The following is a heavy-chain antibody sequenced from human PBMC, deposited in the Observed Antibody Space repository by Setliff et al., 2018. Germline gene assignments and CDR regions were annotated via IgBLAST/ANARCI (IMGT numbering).Heavy chain of an antibody. D-gene: IGHD4-17*01. J-gene: IGHJ3*02. CDR3: VRDAGDGYGVDAYAGAGFDI. V-gene: IGHV4-38-2*02. Sequence: SETLSLTCAVSGSAIDSGHYWGWIRQHPGKGLEWIGSFRPTGRTYYTPSLKSRVTISVDTSKKQFSLKLTSMTAADTAVYYCVRDAGDGYGVDAYAGAGFDIWGQGTMVTVSS. CDR2: FRPTGRT. CDR1: GSAIDSGHY.